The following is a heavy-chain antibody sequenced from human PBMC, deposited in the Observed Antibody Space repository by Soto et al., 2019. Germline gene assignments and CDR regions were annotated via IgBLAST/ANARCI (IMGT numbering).Heavy chain of an antibody. V-gene: IGHV3-30*04. CDR3: TKSSGGSSSVGMDY. CDR1: GFIFKNYA. Sequence: GGSLRLSCAVSGFIFKNYALNWVRQAPGKGLEWVASITRDGYNKYYADSVKGRFTISRDNSRDTLSLQMTALTIEDSSVYYCTKSSGGSSSVGMDYWGQGTRVTVSS. D-gene: IGHD6-6*01. J-gene: IGHJ4*02. CDR2: ITRDGYNK.